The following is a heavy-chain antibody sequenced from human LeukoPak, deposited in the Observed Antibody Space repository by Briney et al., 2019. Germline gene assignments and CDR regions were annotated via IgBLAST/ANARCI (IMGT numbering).Heavy chain of an antibody. J-gene: IGHJ3*02. CDR3: ARAGVPGDYGGVAFDI. CDR2: ISSSGSTI. D-gene: IGHD4-17*01. Sequence: PGGSLRLSCAASGFTFSSYEMNWVRQAPGKGLEWVAYISSSGSTIYYADSLKGRFNISRDNAKNSLDLQMNSLRAEDTAVYYCARAGVPGDYGGVAFDIWGQGTMVTVSS. CDR1: GFTFSSYE. V-gene: IGHV3-48*03.